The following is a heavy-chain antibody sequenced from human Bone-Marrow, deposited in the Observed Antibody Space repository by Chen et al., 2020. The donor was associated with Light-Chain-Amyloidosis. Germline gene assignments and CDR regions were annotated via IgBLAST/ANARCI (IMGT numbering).Heavy chain of an antibody. J-gene: IGHJ4*02. V-gene: IGHV3-48*02. CDR1: GFTFSTST. Sequence: EVQLVQSGGGLVQPGGSLRLSCAVSGFTFSTSTMNWVRQAPGKGLEWIAVITTSANTIYYADSVTGRFTISRDSARNSLYLEMTSLRDEDTAIYYCARRGGGQLLRQYFDSWGQGNLVTVSS. CDR3: ARRGGGQLLRQYFDS. D-gene: IGHD3-16*01. CDR2: ITTSANTI.